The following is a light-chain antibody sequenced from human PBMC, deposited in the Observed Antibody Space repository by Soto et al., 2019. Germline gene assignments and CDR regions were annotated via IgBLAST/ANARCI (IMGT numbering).Light chain of an antibody. V-gene: IGKV1-5*03. CDR3: QHYNSYSEA. J-gene: IGKJ1*01. CDR2: KAS. Sequence: DIQMTQSPSTLCGSVGDRVSITWRASQTISSWLAWYQQKPGKAPKLLIYKASTLKSGLPSRFSGSGSGTEFTLTIRSLQPDDFATYYCQHYNSYSEASGQGTKVEIK. CDR1: QTISSW.